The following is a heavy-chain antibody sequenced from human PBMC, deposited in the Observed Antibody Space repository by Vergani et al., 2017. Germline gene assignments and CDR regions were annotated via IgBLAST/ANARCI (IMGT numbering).Heavy chain of an antibody. Sequence: EVQLVESGGGLVQPGGSLRLSCAASGFTFSSYEMNWVRQAPGKGLEWVSYISSSGSTIYYADSVKGRFTISRDNAKNSLYLQMNSLRAEDTAVYYSAREHGNIVVVPAAYDAFDIWGQGTMVTVSS. J-gene: IGHJ3*02. V-gene: IGHV3-48*03. CDR1: GFTFSSYE. CDR2: ISSSGSTI. D-gene: IGHD2-2*01. CDR3: AREHGNIVVVPAAYDAFDI.